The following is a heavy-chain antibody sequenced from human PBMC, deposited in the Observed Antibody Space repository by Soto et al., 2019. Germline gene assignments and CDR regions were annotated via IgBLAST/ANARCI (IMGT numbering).Heavy chain of an antibody. V-gene: IGHV1-69*13. J-gene: IGHJ6*03. CDR1: GGTLNTYA. CDR3: ARDGARVGSSPRYYLYMDV. Sequence: ASVKVSCKAPGGTLNTYAISWVRQAPGQGLEWMGRIIPIFGTANFAQKFQDRVTITADESTSTAYMELNTLRPEDTAVYYCARDGARVGSSPRYYLYMDVWGQGTTVTVSS. CDR2: IIPIFGTA. D-gene: IGHD6-6*01.